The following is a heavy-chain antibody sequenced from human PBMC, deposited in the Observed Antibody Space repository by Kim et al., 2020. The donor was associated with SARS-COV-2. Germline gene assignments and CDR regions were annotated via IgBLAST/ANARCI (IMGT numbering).Heavy chain of an antibody. CDR1: GFTFSLYW. J-gene: IGHJ3*02. CDR3: ARVLKDYYDSSGYYPAFDI. CDR2: IKQDGSEK. V-gene: IGHV3-7*01. Sequence: GGSLRLSCAASGFTFSLYWMSWVRQAPGKGLEWVANIKQDGSEKYYVDSVKGRFTISRDNAKNSLYLQMNSLRAEDTAVYYCARVLKDYYDSSGYYPAFDIWGQGTIVTVSS. D-gene: IGHD3-22*01.